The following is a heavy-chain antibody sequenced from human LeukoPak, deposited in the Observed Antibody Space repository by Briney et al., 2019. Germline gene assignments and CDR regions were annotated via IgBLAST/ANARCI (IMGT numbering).Heavy chain of an antibody. Sequence: SETLSLTCTVSGGSISSGSYYWRWIRQPAGKGLERIGRIYTTGSTNYNPSLKSRVTISVDTSKNQFSLKLSSVTAADTAVYYCARETFVVGYYYYYMDVWGKGTTVTISS. D-gene: IGHD2-15*01. CDR1: GGSISSGSYY. J-gene: IGHJ6*03. CDR3: ARETFVVGYYYYYMDV. CDR2: IYTTGST. V-gene: IGHV4-61*02.